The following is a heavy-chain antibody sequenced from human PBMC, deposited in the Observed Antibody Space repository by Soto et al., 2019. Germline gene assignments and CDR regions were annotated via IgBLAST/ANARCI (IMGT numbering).Heavy chain of an antibody. CDR2: MNEDGGTT. D-gene: IGHD3-10*01. Sequence: WRSLRLSCAASGFTFSSYWMHWFRQAPGKGLVWVSRMNEDGGTTDYADSVKGRFTISRDNAKNTLYLQMNSLRVEDTAVYYCASDLSGRADVWGQGTTVTVSS. CDR1: GFTFSSYW. J-gene: IGHJ6*02. V-gene: IGHV3-74*01. CDR3: ASDLSGRADV.